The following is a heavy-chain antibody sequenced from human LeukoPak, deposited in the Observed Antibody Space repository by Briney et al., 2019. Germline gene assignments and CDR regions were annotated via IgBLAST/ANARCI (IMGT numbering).Heavy chain of an antibody. CDR3: ARERYYYYYMDV. Sequence: PGGSLRLSCAASGFTLSSYGMHWVRQAPGKGLEWVAAIWFDGSEKYYADSVKGRFTISRDNSKNTLYLQMNSLRAEDTAVYYCARERYYYYYMDVWGKGTTVTVSS. CDR1: GFTLSSYG. J-gene: IGHJ6*03. CDR2: IWFDGSEK. V-gene: IGHV3-33*01.